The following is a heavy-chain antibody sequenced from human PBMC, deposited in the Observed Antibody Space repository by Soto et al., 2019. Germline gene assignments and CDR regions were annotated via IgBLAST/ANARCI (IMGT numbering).Heavy chain of an antibody. CDR3: ARDVSAAGSDY. D-gene: IGHD6-25*01. CDR1: VYTFTSYY. Sequence: ASVKVSCKASVYTFTSYYMHWVRQAPGQGLEWMGIINPSGGSTSYAQKFQGRVTMTRDTSTSTVYMELSGLRSEDTAVYYCARDVSAAGSDYWGQGTLVTVSS. CDR2: INPSGGST. J-gene: IGHJ4*02. V-gene: IGHV1-46*01.